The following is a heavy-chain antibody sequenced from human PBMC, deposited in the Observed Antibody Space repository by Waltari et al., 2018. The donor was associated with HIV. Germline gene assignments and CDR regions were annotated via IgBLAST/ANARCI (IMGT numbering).Heavy chain of an antibody. CDR2: IHYSGST. CDR3: ARIDDTTGRTYFFDY. J-gene: IGHJ4*02. Sequence: QVQLQESGPGLVKPSQTLSLTCTVSGDSISSGDYYWSWIRQHPGKGLEWIGYIHYSGSTHYNSSLMSRVSISIDTSKNQFSLMLISVTAADTAVYYCARIDDTTGRTYFFDYWGQGTLVTVSS. CDR1: GDSISSGDYY. D-gene: IGHD3-22*01. V-gene: IGHV4-31*03.